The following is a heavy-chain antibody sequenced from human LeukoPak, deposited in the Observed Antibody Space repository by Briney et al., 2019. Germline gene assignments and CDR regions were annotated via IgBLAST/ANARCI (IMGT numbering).Heavy chain of an antibody. CDR1: GYTFTSYG. Sequence: ASVKVSCKASGYTFTSYGISWVRQAPGQGLEGRGWISAYNGKTNYAQKLQGRVTMTTDTSTSTAYMELRSLRSDDTAVYYCARGLRGYSYGMVDYWGQGTLVTVSS. CDR2: ISAYNGKT. J-gene: IGHJ4*02. CDR3: ARGLRGYSYGMVDY. D-gene: IGHD5-18*01. V-gene: IGHV1-18*04.